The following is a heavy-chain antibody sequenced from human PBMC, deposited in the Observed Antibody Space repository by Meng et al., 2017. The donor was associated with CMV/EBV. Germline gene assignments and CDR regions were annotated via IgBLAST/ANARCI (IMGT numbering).Heavy chain of an antibody. Sequence: SGFTFSSYAMHWVRQAPGEGLGWVAVISYDGSNKYYADSVEGRFTISRDNSKNTLYLQMNRLGAEDTAVYYCARVFVRGVIKNNWFDPWGQGTLVTVSS. CDR3: ARVFVRGVIKNNWFDP. J-gene: IGHJ5*02. CDR2: ISYDGSNK. V-gene: IGHV3-30-3*01. D-gene: IGHD3-10*01. CDR1: GFTFSSYA.